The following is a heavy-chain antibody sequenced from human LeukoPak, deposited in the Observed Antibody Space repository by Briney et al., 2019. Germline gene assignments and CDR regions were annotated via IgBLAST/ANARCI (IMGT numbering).Heavy chain of an antibody. Sequence: SVKVSCKASGGTFSSYAISWVRQAPGQGLEWMGGIIPIFGTANYAQKFQGRVTVTADESTSTAYMELSSLRSEDTAVYYCATYTAMVTGTFDYWGQGTLVTVSS. CDR3: ATYTAMVTGTFDY. CDR1: GGTFSSYA. V-gene: IGHV1-69*13. D-gene: IGHD5-18*01. J-gene: IGHJ4*02. CDR2: IIPIFGTA.